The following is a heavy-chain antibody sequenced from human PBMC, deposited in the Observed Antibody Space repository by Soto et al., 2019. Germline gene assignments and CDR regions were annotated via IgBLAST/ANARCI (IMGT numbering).Heavy chain of an antibody. CDR1: GYTFTSYG. V-gene: IGHV1-18*01. Sequence: GASVKVSCKASGYTFTSYGISWVRQAPGQGLEWMGWISAYNGNTNYAQKLQGRVTMTTDTSTSTAYMELRSLRSDDTAVYYCARVNFDFWSGPTGMDVWGKGTTVTVSS. J-gene: IGHJ6*03. D-gene: IGHD3-3*01. CDR2: ISAYNGNT. CDR3: ARVNFDFWSGPTGMDV.